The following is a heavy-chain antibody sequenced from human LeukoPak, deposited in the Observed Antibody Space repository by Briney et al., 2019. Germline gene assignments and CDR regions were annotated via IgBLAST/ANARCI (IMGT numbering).Heavy chain of an antibody. CDR3: ARVKEGWAGHRHFDY. CDR1: GGSISSYY. Sequence: PSETLSLTCTVSGGSISSYYWSWIRQPAGKGLEWIGRIYTSGSTNYNPSLKSRVTMSVDTSKNQFSLRLSSVTAADTAVYYCARVKEGWAGHRHFDYWGQGTLVTVSS. J-gene: IGHJ4*02. CDR2: IYTSGST. D-gene: IGHD6-19*01. V-gene: IGHV4-4*07.